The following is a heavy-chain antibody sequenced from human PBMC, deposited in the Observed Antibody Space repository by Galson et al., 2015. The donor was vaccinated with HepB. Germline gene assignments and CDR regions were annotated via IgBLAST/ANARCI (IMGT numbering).Heavy chain of an antibody. V-gene: IGHV5-51*01. J-gene: IGHJ4*02. CDR2: IYPGDSDT. CDR1: GYSFTSYW. CDR3: AATVEMATIREDY. Sequence: QSGAEVKKPGESLKISCKGSGYSFTSYWIGWVRQLPGKGLEWTGIIYPGDSDTRYSPSFQGQVTISADKSISTAYMELSSLRSEDTAVYYCAATVEMATIREDYWGQGTLVTVSS. D-gene: IGHD5-24*01.